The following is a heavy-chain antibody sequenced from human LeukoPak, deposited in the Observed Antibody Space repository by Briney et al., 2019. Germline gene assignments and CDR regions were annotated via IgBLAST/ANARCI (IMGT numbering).Heavy chain of an antibody. CDR2: IYYSGST. J-gene: IGHJ3*02. D-gene: IGHD3-3*01. CDR1: GGSISSSDYY. V-gene: IGHV4-39*01. CDR3: ARQTFYDFSRRAFDI. Sequence: PSETLSLTCTVSGGSISSSDYYWGWIRQPPSKGLEWIGTIYYSGSTYYNPSLKSRVSISVDTSKNHFSLKLTSETAADTALYYCARQTFYDFSRRAFDIWGQGTLVTVSS.